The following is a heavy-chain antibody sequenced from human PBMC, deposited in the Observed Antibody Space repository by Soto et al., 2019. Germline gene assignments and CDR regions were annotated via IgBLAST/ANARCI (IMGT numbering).Heavy chain of an antibody. J-gene: IGHJ4*02. D-gene: IGHD1-26*01. V-gene: IGHV3-23*01. CDR1: GFTFGSYA. Sequence: EVQLLESGGGLVHPGGSLRLSCAASGFTFGSYAMSWVRQAPGKGLEWVSAISGSGGSAFYADSVKGRFTISRDTSKNTLYLQMNSLRAEDTAVYYCAKLFRPLVGATTRESVDYWGQGTLVTVSS. CDR2: ISGSGGSA. CDR3: AKLFRPLVGATTRESVDY.